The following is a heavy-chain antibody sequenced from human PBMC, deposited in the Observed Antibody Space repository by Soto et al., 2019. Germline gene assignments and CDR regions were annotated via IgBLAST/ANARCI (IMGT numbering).Heavy chain of an antibody. CDR1: GGSFSGYY. V-gene: IGHV4-34*01. Sequence: QVQLQKWGAGLLKPSETLSLTCAVYGGSFSGYYWSWIRQPPGKGLEWIGEINHSGSTNYNPSLKSRVTISVDTSKNQFSLKLSSVTSADTAVYYCARGPGYSSSWPFDYWGQGTLVTVSS. CDR3: ARGPGYSSSWPFDY. J-gene: IGHJ4*02. D-gene: IGHD6-13*01. CDR2: INHSGST.